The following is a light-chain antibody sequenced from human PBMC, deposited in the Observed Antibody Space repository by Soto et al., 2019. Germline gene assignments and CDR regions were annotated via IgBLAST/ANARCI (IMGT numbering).Light chain of an antibody. V-gene: IGLV4-69*01. CDR3: QTWGTGTVV. CDR1: SGHSSYA. Sequence: QSVLTQSPSSSASPGASVKLTCTLSSGHSSYAIAWHQQQPEKGPRYLMKLNSDGSHSKGDGIPDRFSGSSSEAERYLPISSPQSEDEADYYCQTWGTGTVVFGGGTKLTFL. CDR2: LNSDGSH. J-gene: IGLJ2*01.